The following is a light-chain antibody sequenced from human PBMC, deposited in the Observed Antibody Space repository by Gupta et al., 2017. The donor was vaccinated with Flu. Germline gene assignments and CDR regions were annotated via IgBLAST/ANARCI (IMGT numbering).Light chain of an antibody. CDR1: RGIDTS. J-gene: IGKJ3*01. CDR2: GAS. V-gene: IGKV1-8*01. CDR3: QHDYTHPKS. Sequence: PSSFSASTGDRVTIACRASRGIDTSLAWYQRRPGKAPKLLIYGASTLQSGVPSRFSGSGSGTNFTLTISRLQSEDFATYYCQHDYTHPKSFGHGTKLHFK.